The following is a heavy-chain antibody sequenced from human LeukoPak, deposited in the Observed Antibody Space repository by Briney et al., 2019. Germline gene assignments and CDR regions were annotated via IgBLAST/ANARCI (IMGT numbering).Heavy chain of an antibody. Sequence: GGSLRLSCGASGFSFTTYWMGWVRQAPGKGLEWVANIKQDGTEKYYVDSVKGRFTISRDNAKNSLYLQMNSLRAEDTAVYYCAKGKADCSSTSCYGDFDYWGQGTLVTVSS. CDR1: GFSFTTYW. J-gene: IGHJ4*02. CDR2: IKQDGTEK. CDR3: AKGKADCSSTSCYGDFDY. V-gene: IGHV3-7*03. D-gene: IGHD2-2*01.